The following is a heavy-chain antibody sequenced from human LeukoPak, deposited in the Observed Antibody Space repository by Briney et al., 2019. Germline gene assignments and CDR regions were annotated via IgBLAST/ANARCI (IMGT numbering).Heavy chain of an antibody. Sequence: GESLKISCKGSGYSFTSYWIGWVRQMPGKSLERMGIIYPGDSDTRYSPSFQGQVTISADKSISTAYLQWSSLKASDTAMYYCASLDLGYSSGWYGGVNYWGQGTLVTVSS. J-gene: IGHJ4*02. CDR1: GYSFTSYW. V-gene: IGHV5-51*01. CDR2: IYPGDSDT. D-gene: IGHD6-19*01. CDR3: ASLDLGYSSGWYGGVNY.